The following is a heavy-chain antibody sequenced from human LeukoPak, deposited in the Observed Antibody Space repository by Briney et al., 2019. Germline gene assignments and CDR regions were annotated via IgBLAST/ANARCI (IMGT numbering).Heavy chain of an antibody. J-gene: IGHJ5*02. CDR1: GFTFSSYA. CDR2: ISSSGGST. Sequence: GGSLRLSCAASGFTFSSYAMSWVRQAPGKGLEWVSGISSSGGSTYYADSVKGRFTISRDNSKNTLYLQMNSLRAEDTAVYYCAKDLLDCGGDCLFDPWGQGTLVTVSS. D-gene: IGHD2-21*02. CDR3: AKDLLDCGGDCLFDP. V-gene: IGHV3-23*01.